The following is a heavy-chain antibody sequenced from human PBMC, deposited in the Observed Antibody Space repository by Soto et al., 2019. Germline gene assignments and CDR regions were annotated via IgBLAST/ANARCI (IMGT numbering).Heavy chain of an antibody. CDR1: GGTFSSYA. CDR2: IIPIFGTA. J-gene: IGHJ6*02. V-gene: IGHV1-69*13. CDR3: ARVQGSSGWYGPTHPTQQFYYYYGMDV. D-gene: IGHD6-19*01. Sequence: ASVKVSCKASGGTFSSYAISWVRQAPGQGLEWMGGIIPIFGTANYAQKFQGRVTITADESTSTAYMELSSLRSEDTAVYYCARVQGSSGWYGPTHPTQQFYYYYGMDVWGQGTTVTVSS.